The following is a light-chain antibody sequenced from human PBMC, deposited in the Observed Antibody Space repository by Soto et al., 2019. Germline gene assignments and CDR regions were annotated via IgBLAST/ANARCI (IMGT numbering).Light chain of an antibody. J-gene: IGLJ2*01. V-gene: IGLV6-57*02. Sequence: NFMLTQPHSVSESPGKTVTISCTGTGGSIASNYVQWYQQRPGSVPTTVIYDDYHRSSGVPDRFSASIDSSSNSASLTISGLKTEDEADYYCQSYDSTIRAVVFGGGTKLTVL. CDR1: GGSIASNY. CDR3: QSYDSTIRAVV. CDR2: DDY.